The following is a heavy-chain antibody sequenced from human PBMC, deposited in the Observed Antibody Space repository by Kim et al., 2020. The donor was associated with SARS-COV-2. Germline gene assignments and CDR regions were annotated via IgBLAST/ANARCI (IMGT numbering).Heavy chain of an antibody. D-gene: IGHD6-13*01. CDR1: GFTFSSYA. CDR2: ISYDGSNK. CDR3: ARDRKGIAAADPIIDY. J-gene: IGHJ4*02. V-gene: IGHV3-30*04. Sequence: GGSLRLSCAASGFTFSSYAMHWVRQAPGKGLEWVAVISYDGSNKYYVDSVKGRFTISRDNSKNTLYLQMNSLRAEDTAVYYCARDRKGIAAADPIIDYWGQGTLVTVSS.